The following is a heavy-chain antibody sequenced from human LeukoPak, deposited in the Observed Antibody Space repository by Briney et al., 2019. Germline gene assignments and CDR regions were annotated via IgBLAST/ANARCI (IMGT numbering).Heavy chain of an antibody. CDR3: ATTKQARRYFDY. D-gene: IGHD5-12*01. CDR2: INPSGGNT. J-gene: IGHJ4*02. CDR1: GFTFSSNP. Sequence: GGSLRLSCAGSGFTFSSNPLSWVRQAPGKGLEWVSAINPSGGNTYYADCVRGRFTISRDNSKNTLYLQMNTLRDEDTAVYYCATTKQARRYFDYWGQGTLVTVSS. V-gene: IGHV3-23*01.